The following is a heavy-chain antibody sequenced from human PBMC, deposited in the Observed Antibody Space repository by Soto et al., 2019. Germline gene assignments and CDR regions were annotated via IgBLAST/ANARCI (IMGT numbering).Heavy chain of an antibody. CDR3: ARDALKDIELVPAAMEPNFDY. CDR1: GFTFSSYA. V-gene: IGHV3-30-3*01. J-gene: IGHJ4*02. D-gene: IGHD2-2*01. Sequence: GGSLRLSCAASGFTFSSYAMNWVRQAPGKGLEWVAIISYDGSNKYYADSVKGRFTISRDNSNNTLYLKLNSLRAEDSAVYYCARDALKDIELVPAAMEPNFDYWGQGTLVTVSS. CDR2: ISYDGSNK.